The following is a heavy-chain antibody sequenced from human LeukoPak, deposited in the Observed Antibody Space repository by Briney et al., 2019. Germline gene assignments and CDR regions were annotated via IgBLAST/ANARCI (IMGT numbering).Heavy chain of an antibody. Sequence: PSETLSLTCTVSGGSLSSYYWSWVRQPPGKGLEWIADIYCSGSTNYNASLKSRVTISVDTSKNQFSLKLSSVTAADTAVYYCARDSRYYDSSGYKNWFDPWGQGTLVTVSS. V-gene: IGHV4-59*01. J-gene: IGHJ5*02. CDR1: GGSLSSYY. CDR2: IYCSGST. D-gene: IGHD3-22*01. CDR3: ARDSRYYDSSGYKNWFDP.